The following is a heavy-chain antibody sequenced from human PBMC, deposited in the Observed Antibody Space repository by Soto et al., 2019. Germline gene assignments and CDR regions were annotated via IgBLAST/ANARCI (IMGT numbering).Heavy chain of an antibody. Sequence: SETLSLTCAVYGGSFSGYYWSWIRQPPGKGLEWIGEINHSGSTNYNPSLKSRVTMSVDTSKNQFSLKLSSVTAADTAVYYCARVVAAAGTDYYYGMDVWGQGTTVTVSS. CDR3: ARVVAAAGTDYYYGMDV. J-gene: IGHJ6*02. V-gene: IGHV4-34*01. D-gene: IGHD6-13*01. CDR2: INHSGST. CDR1: GGSFSGYY.